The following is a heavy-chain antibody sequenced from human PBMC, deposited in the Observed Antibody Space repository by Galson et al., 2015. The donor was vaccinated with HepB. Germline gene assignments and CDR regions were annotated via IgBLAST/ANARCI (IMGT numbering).Heavy chain of an antibody. D-gene: IGHD5-18*01. CDR3: AHTIDYVDTAMGIWLGFDY. CDR2: IYWDDDK. V-gene: IGHV2-5*02. CDR1: GFSLSTSGVG. J-gene: IGHJ4*02. Sequence: PALVKPTQTLTLTCTFSGFSLSTSGVGVGWIRQPPGKALEWLALIYWDDDKRYSPSLKSRLTITKDTSKNQVVLTMTNMDPVDTATYYCAHTIDYVDTAMGIWLGFDYWGQGTLVTVSS.